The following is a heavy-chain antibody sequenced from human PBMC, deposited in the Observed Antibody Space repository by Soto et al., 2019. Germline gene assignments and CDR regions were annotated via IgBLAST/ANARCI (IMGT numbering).Heavy chain of an antibody. J-gene: IGHJ6*02. V-gene: IGHV1-8*01. CDR3: ARWPDGYYYYGMDG. CDR2: MNPNSGNT. Sequence: QVQLVQSGAEVKKPGASVKVSCKASGYTFTSYDINWVRQATGQGLEWMGWMNPNSGNTGYAQKFQVRVTMTSNTSISTAYMELSSLRSEDTAVYYCARWPDGYYYYGMDGWGQGTTVTVSS. CDR1: GYTFTSYD.